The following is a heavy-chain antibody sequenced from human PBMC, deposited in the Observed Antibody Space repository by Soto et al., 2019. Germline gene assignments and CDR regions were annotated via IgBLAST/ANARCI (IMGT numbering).Heavy chain of an antibody. CDR3: ARERYYGMDV. Sequence: SETLSLTXTVSGGSISSYYWSWIRQPPGKGLEWIGYIYYSGSTNYNPSLKSRVTISVDTSKNQFSLKLSSVTAADTAVYYCARERYYGMDVWGQGTTVTVSS. V-gene: IGHV4-59*01. J-gene: IGHJ6*02. CDR2: IYYSGST. CDR1: GGSISSYY.